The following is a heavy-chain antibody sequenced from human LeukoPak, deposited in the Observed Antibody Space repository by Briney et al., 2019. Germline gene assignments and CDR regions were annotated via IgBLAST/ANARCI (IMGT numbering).Heavy chain of an antibody. Sequence: SETLSLTCAVYGGSFSGYYWSWIRQPPGKGLEWIGYIYYSGSTNYNPSLKSRVTISVDTSKNQFSLKLSSVTAADTAVYYCARDFGYCSGGSCFRYYYGMDVWGQGTTVTVSS. V-gene: IGHV4-59*12. CDR3: ARDFGYCSGGSCFRYYYGMDV. CDR2: IYYSGST. D-gene: IGHD2-15*01. J-gene: IGHJ6*02. CDR1: GGSFSGYY.